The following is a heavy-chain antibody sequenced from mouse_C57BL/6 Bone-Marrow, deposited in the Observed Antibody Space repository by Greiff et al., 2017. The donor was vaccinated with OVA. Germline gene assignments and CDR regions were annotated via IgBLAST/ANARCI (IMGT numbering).Heavy chain of an antibody. V-gene: IGHV1-26*01. CDR1: GYTFTDYY. J-gene: IGHJ3*01. CDR2: INPNNGGT. Sequence: VQLQQSGPELVKPGASVKISCKASGYTFTDYYMNWVKQSHGKSLEWIGDINPNNGGTSYNQKFKGKATLTVDKSSSTAYMELRSLTSEDSAVYYCAREGAYYGPFAYWGQGTLVTVSA. CDR3: AREGAYYGPFAY. D-gene: IGHD1-1*01.